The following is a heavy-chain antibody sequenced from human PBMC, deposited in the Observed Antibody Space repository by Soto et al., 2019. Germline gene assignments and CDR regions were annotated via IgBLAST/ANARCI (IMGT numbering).Heavy chain of an antibody. Sequence: ESGGGLVPPGRSLRLSCAASGFTFGDYAMHWVRQAPGKGLEWVSGISWNSGSIGYADSVKGRFTISRDNAKSSLYLQMNSLRGEDTALYYCAKDRYSGSYADAFDIWGQGTMVTVSS. CDR2: ISWNSGSI. J-gene: IGHJ3*02. V-gene: IGHV3-9*01. CDR1: GFTFGDYA. CDR3: AKDRYSGSYADAFDI. D-gene: IGHD1-26*01.